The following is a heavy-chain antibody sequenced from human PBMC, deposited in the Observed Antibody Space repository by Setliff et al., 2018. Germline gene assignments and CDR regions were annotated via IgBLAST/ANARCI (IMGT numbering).Heavy chain of an antibody. Sequence: LRLSCVVSGFTVSNDFMGWVRQAPGKGLEWVSVIYNIGETRYADSVKGRFTISRDKSKNTLYLHLSSLRAEDTATYYCARDRGGTNPWFDFWGQGTQVTVSS. V-gene: IGHV3-53*01. J-gene: IGHJ5*01. CDR1: GFTVSNDF. CDR3: ARDRGGTNPWFDF. D-gene: IGHD3-10*01. CDR2: IYNIGET.